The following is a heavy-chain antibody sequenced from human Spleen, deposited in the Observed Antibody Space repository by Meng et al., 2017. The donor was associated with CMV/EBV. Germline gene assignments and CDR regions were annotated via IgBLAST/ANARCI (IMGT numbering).Heavy chain of an antibody. CDR1: GFTFDDYA. V-gene: IGHV3-9*01. Sequence: SLKISCAASGFTFDDYAFHWVRRAPGKGLEWVSGISWNSGSIGYADSVKGRFTISRDNGKNSLYQQMNSLRAEDPALYYCAKGGGGLPSAGHGGFDIWGQGTMVTVSS. CDR3: AKGGGGLPSAGHGGFDI. CDR2: ISWNSGSI. J-gene: IGHJ3*02. D-gene: IGHD2-15*01.